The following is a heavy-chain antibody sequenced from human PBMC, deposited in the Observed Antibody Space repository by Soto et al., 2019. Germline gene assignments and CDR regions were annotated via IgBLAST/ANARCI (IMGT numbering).Heavy chain of an antibody. D-gene: IGHD4-17*01. CDR2: ISYDGSNK. CDR3: ARYLEYGDYSVGLDY. J-gene: IGHJ4*02. CDR1: GFTFSSYA. Sequence: PGGSLRLSCAASGFTFSSYAMHWVRRAPGKGLEWVAVISYDGSNKYYADSVKGRFTIARDNSKNTLYLQMNSLRAEDTAVYYCARYLEYGDYSVGLDYWGQGTLVTVSS. V-gene: IGHV3-30-3*01.